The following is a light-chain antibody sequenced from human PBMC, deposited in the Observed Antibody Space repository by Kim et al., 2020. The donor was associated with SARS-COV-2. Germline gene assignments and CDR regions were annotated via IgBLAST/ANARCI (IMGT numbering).Light chain of an antibody. CDR3: SSYAGSNTWV. V-gene: IGLV2-8*01. CDR1: SSDVGGYDF. Sequence: QSALTQPPSASGSPGQSVTISCTGSSSDVGGYDFVSWYQQRPGEAPRLIILEVNKRPSGVPFRFSDSKSGNTASLTVSGLQPEDESDYYCSSYAGSNTWVFGGGTQLTVL. CDR2: EVN. J-gene: IGLJ3*02.